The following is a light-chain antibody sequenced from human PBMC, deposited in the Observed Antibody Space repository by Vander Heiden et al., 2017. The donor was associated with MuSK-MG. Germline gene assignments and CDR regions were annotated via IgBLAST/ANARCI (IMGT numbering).Light chain of an antibody. CDR1: QFFSSNY. V-gene: IGKV3-20*01. CDR2: AAF. Sequence: EIVLTQSPGTLSLSPGEGATLSCRASQFFSSNYVAWYQQKAGQAPRLLIYAAFQRTTGVPDRFSGSVSGTDFTLTISRLEPEDFAVYYCQQDDNSPITFGQGTRLEIK. J-gene: IGKJ5*01. CDR3: QQDDNSPIT.